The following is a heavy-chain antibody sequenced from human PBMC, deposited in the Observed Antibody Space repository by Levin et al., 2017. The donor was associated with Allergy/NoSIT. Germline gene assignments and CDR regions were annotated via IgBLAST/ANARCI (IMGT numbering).Heavy chain of an antibody. CDR1: GFTFSSYA. CDR2: ISYDGSNK. Sequence: GGSLRLSCAASGFTFSSYAMHWVRQAPGKGLEWVAVISYDGSNKYYADSVKGRFTISRDNSKNTLYLQMNSLRAEDTAVYYCARDREVRGRGPQTYYFDYWGQGTLVTVSS. D-gene: IGHD3-10*01. V-gene: IGHV3-30-3*01. J-gene: IGHJ4*02. CDR3: ARDREVRGRGPQTYYFDY.